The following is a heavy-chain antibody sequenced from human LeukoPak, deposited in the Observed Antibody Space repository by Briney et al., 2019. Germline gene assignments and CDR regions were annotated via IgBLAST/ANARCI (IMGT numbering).Heavy chain of an antibody. V-gene: IGHV4-59*01. CDR2: IYYSGST. CDR1: GGSISSYY. Sequence: SETLSLTCTVSGGSISSYYWSWIRQPPGKGLEWIGYIYYSGSTNYNPSLKSRVTISVDTSKNQFSLKLSSVTAADTAVYYCARGYSGSYGRFDYWGQGTLVTVSS. CDR3: ARGYSGSYGRFDY. D-gene: IGHD1-26*01. J-gene: IGHJ4*02.